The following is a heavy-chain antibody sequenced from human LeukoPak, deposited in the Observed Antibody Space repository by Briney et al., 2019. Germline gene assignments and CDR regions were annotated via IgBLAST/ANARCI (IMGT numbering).Heavy chain of an antibody. CDR2: IYSGGST. V-gene: IGHV3-53*01. Sequence: PGGSLRLSCAASGFTFSSYAMSWVRQAPGKGLEWVSVIYSGGSTYYADSVKGRFTISRDNSKNTLYLQMNSLRAEDTAVYYCARDSHNYYFDYWGQGTLVTVSS. CDR1: GFTFSSYA. CDR3: ARDSHNYYFDY. J-gene: IGHJ4*02.